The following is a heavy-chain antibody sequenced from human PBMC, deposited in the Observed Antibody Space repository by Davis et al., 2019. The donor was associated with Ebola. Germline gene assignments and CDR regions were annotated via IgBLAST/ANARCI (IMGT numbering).Heavy chain of an antibody. D-gene: IGHD1-26*01. Sequence: MPSETLSLTCAVYGGSFSGYYWSWIRQPPGKGLEWIAEINHSGSTNYNPSLKSRVTISVDTSKNQFSLKLSSVTAADSAVYYCAKLSGNFADWGQGTLVTVPS. CDR3: AKLSGNFAD. J-gene: IGHJ4*02. CDR1: GGSFSGYY. V-gene: IGHV4-34*01. CDR2: INHSGST.